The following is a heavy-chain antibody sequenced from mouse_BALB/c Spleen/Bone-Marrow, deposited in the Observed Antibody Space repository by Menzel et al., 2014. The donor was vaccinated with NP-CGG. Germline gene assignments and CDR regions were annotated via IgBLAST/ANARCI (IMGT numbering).Heavy chain of an antibody. V-gene: IGHV6-6*02. CDR3: TTGFAY. Sequence: EVMLVESGGGLVQPGRSMKLSCVASGFTFSNYWMNWVRQSPEKGLEWVAEIRLKSNNYATHYAESVRGRFTISRDDSKSGVYLQMNNLRAEDTGIYYCTTGFAYWGQGTLVTVSA. CDR2: IRLKSNNYAT. CDR1: GFTFSNYW. J-gene: IGHJ3*01.